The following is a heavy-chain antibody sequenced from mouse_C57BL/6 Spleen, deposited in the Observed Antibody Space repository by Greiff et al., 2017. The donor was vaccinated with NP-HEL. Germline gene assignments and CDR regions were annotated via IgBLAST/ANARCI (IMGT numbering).Heavy chain of an antibody. CDR3: TRDLYGSSYGYFDV. V-gene: IGHV5-9-1*02. D-gene: IGHD1-1*01. J-gene: IGHJ1*03. CDR1: GFTFSSYA. CDR2: ISSGGDYI. Sequence: EVKLVESGEGLVKPGGSLKLSCAASGFTFSSYAMSWVRQTPEKRLEWVAYISSGGDYIYYADTVKGRFTISRDNARNTLYLQMSSLKSEDTAMYYCTRDLYGSSYGYFDVWGTGTTVTVSS.